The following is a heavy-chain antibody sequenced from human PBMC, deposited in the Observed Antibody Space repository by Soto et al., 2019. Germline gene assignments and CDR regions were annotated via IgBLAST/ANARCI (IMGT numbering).Heavy chain of an antibody. D-gene: IGHD2-15*01. Sequence: GGSLRLSCAASGFTFSSYAMHWVRQAPGKGLEWVAVISYDGSNKYYADSVKGRFTISRDNSKNTLYLQMNSLRAEDTAVYYSPRGSFDAAGSDYSGRDVGAQGTTVPVYS. CDR1: GFTFSSYA. J-gene: IGHJ6*02. CDR2: ISYDGSNK. V-gene: IGHV3-30-3*01. CDR3: PRGSFDAAGSDYSGRDV.